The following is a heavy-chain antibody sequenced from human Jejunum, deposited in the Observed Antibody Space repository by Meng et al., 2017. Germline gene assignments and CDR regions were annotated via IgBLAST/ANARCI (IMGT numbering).Heavy chain of an antibody. CDR3: ARFAGNYVWGNSRYIF. J-gene: IGHJ4*02. Sequence: QLQLQESGPGLVKPSETLSLTCIVSGDSISSSSYYWGWIRQTPGKVLDWIASVYYDGSTYYNPSLTSLKSRLTISIDTSKNQFSLRLSSVTAADTAVYFCARFAGNYVWGNSRYIFWGRGTLVTVSS. CDR1: GDSISSSSYY. CDR2: VYYDGST. V-gene: IGHV4-39*01. D-gene: IGHD3-16*02.